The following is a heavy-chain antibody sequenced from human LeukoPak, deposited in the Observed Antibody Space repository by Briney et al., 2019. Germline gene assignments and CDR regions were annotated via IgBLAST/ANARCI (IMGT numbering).Heavy chain of an antibody. J-gene: IGHJ4*02. Sequence: GGSLRLSCAASGFTFSSYAMSWVRQAPGKGLEWVSAISGSGGSTYYADSVKGRFTISRDNSKNTLYLQMNSLRAEDTAVYYCAKDILAPGYSSGWYDYWGQGTLVTVSS. CDR3: AKDILAPGYSSGWYDY. V-gene: IGHV3-23*01. CDR1: GFTFSSYA. CDR2: ISGSGGST. D-gene: IGHD6-19*01.